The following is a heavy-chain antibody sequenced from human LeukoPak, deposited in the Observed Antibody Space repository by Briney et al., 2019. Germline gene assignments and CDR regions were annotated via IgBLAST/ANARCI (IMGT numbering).Heavy chain of an antibody. Sequence: SETLSLTCSVTGGSISSSSYYWGWICQPPGKGLEWTGSIYYSGSTYYNPSLKSRVTISVDTSKNQFSLKLSSVTAADTAVYYCARTASYDILTGSYYFDYWGQGTLVTVSS. J-gene: IGHJ4*02. CDR3: ARTASYDILTGSYYFDY. CDR2: IYYSGST. D-gene: IGHD3-9*01. CDR1: GGSISSSSYY. V-gene: IGHV4-39*01.